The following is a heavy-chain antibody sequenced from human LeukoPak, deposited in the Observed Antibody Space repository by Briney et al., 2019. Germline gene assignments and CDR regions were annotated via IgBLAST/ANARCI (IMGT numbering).Heavy chain of an antibody. J-gene: IGHJ4*02. CDR2: IIPMFGTA. CDR3: ARDGSYCSNGACYTRGFDH. CDR1: GGTFSSYA. Sequence: GSSVRVSCKASGGTFSSYAISWVRQAPGQGLEWMGGIIPMFGTANYAQKFQGRVTITADESTSTAYMELSSLKSEDTAVYYCARDGSYCSNGACYTRGFDHWGQGTLVTVSS. D-gene: IGHD2-8*01. V-gene: IGHV1-69*01.